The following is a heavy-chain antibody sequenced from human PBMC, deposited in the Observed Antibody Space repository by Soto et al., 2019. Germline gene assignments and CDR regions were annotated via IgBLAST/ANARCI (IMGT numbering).Heavy chain of an antibody. CDR1: GFSFSNHG. V-gene: IGHV3-30*18. Sequence: QVQLAESGGGVVQPGRSLRISCAASGFSFSNHGMQWVRQAPGKGLEWVAVISYDGNVKYYTDSVKGRFTISRDNSQSTLFLQMDSLRPEDAPVYYCAKDLKVSGGFHGSLNYYYGMDVWGQGTTVTVSS. CDR2: ISYDGNVK. J-gene: IGHJ6*02. CDR3: AKDLKVSGGFHGSLNYYYGMDV. D-gene: IGHD3-10*01.